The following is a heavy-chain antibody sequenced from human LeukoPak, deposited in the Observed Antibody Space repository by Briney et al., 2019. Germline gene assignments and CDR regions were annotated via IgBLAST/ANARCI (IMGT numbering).Heavy chain of an antibody. V-gene: IGHV4-39*01. CDR1: GGSISSSTYS. D-gene: IGHD5-24*01. CDR2: IHYDGNT. CDR3: ARHSLNNYGSYY. J-gene: IGHJ4*02. Sequence: SETLSLTCTVSGGSISSSTYSWTWVRQPPGKGLEWIGSIHYDGNTYYKPSLKSRVTISVDTSKIQFSLRLSSATAADMATYYCARHSLNNYGSYYWGQGTLVTVSS.